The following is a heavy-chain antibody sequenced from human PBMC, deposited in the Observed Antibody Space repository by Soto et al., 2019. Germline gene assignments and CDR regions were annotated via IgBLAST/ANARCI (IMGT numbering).Heavy chain of an antibody. CDR2: IYYSGNT. CDR3: WGFFDY. CDR1: GGSISSDDFY. V-gene: IGHV4-31*03. D-gene: IGHD3-16*01. J-gene: IGHJ4*02. Sequence: SETLSLTCTVSGGSISSDDFYWSWIRQHPGKGLEWIGYIYYSGNTYYNPSLKSRVTISVDTSKNQFSLKLSSVTAEDTAVYYCWGFFDYWGQGTLVTVSS.